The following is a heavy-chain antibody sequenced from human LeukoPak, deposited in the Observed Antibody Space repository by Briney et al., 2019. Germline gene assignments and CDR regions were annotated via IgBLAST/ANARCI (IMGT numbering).Heavy chain of an antibody. CDR1: GFAFSDYY. J-gene: IGHJ4*02. CDR3: ATIPVYNSGSYHFDY. V-gene: IGHV4-59*08. D-gene: IGHD3-10*01. CDR2: IHYSGST. Sequence: PGGSLRLSCAASGFAFSDYYMNWIRQAPGRGLEWIGYIHYSGSTTYNPSLKSRVTLSVDMSKNLFSLKLSSVTAADTAVYYCATIPVYNSGSYHFDYWGQGTLVAVSS.